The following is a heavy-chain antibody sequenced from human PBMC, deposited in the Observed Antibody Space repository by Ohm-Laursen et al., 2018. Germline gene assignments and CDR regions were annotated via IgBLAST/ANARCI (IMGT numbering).Heavy chain of an antibody. D-gene: IGHD3-22*01. V-gene: IGHV4-4*07. J-gene: IGHJ2*01. CDR1: GGSISSYY. Sequence: SQTLSLTCTVSGGSISSYYWSWIRQPAGKGLEWIGRIYTSGSTNYNPSLKSRVTMSVDTSKNQSSLKLSSVTAADTAVYYCASDVYYYDSSGAVWYFDLWGRGTLVTVSS. CDR3: ASDVYYYDSSGAVWYFDL. CDR2: IYTSGST.